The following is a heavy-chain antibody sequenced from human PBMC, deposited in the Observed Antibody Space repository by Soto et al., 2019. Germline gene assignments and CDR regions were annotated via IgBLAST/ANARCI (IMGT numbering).Heavy chain of an antibody. D-gene: IGHD2-2*01. CDR1: GGSISSNNW. CDR3: ARARQYCSSSSCYLDP. V-gene: IGHV4-4*02. J-gene: IGHJ5*02. CDR2: IHHSGST. Sequence: QVQLQESGPELVKPSGTLSLTCAVSGGSISSNNWWNWVRQPPGKGLEWIGEIHHSGSTNYNPSLKSRVTISVDKSKNQFSLKLNSVTAADTAVYYCARARQYCSSSSCYLDPWGQGTLVTVSS.